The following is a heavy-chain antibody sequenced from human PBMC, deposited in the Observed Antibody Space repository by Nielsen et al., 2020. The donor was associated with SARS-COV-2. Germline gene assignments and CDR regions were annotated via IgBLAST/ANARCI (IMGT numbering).Heavy chain of an antibody. V-gene: IGHV4-30-2*01. Sequence: LRLSCAVSGGSISSGGYSWSWIRQQPGKGLEWIGYIYHSGRTYYNPSLKSRVTISVDRSKNQFSLKLSSVTAADTAVYYCARGGRITFGGADDAFDIWGQGTMVTVSS. J-gene: IGHJ3*02. CDR1: GGSISSGGYS. CDR2: IYHSGRT. D-gene: IGHD3-16*01. CDR3: ARGGRITFGGADDAFDI.